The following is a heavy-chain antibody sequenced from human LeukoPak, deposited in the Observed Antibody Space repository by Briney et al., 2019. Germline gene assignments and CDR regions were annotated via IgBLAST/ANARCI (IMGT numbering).Heavy chain of an antibody. CDR1: GFTFRSYV. Sequence: PGGSLRLSCAASGFTFRSYVMSWIRQPPGKGLEWIGYTYYSGSANYNPSLKSRVTMSVDTSKNQFSLRLNSVTAADTAVYYCARGGSRDGYNRPLDYWGQGTLVTVSS. CDR2: TYYSGSA. D-gene: IGHD5-24*01. V-gene: IGHV4-59*01. CDR3: ARGGSRDGYNRPLDY. J-gene: IGHJ4*02.